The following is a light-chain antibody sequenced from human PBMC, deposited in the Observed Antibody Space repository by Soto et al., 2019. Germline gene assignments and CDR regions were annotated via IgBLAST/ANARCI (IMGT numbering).Light chain of an antibody. CDR1: QSVSSH. CDR3: QQRSNGPAYT. Sequence: EVVLTQSPATLSLSPGERATLSCRASQSVSSHLAWYQQKPGQAPRLLIYDASNRATGIPGRFSGSGSGTDFTPTISSLEPEDFAVYFCQQRSNGPAYTFGQGTRLDIK. V-gene: IGKV3-11*01. J-gene: IGKJ2*01. CDR2: DAS.